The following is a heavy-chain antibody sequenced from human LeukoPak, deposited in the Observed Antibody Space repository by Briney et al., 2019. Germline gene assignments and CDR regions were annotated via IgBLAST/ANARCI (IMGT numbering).Heavy chain of an antibody. J-gene: IGHJ6*02. CDR2: IIPIFGTA. CDR3: ARGCSSTSGYYYYGMDV. D-gene: IGHD2-2*01. V-gene: IGHV1-69*13. Sequence: ASVKVSCKASGGTFSSYAISWVRQAPGQGLEWMGGIIPIFGTANYAQKFQGRVTITADESTSTAYMELSSLSSEDTAVYYCARGCSSTSGYYYYGMDVWGQGTTVTVSS. CDR1: GGTFSSYA.